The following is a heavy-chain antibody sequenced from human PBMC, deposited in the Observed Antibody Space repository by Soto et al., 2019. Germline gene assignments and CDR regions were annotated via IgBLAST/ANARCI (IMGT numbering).Heavy chain of an antibody. J-gene: IGHJ6*02. CDR2: INPSGGST. CDR1: GYTFTSYY. CDR3: ARSEDSDSSGYYYYYYGMDV. V-gene: IGHV1-46*01. D-gene: IGHD3-22*01. Sequence: VKVSCKASGYTFTSYYMHWGRQAPGQGLEWMGIINPSGGSTSYAQKFQGRVTMTRDTSTSTVYMELSSLRSEDTAVYYCARSEDSDSSGYYYYYYGMDVWGQGTTVTVSS.